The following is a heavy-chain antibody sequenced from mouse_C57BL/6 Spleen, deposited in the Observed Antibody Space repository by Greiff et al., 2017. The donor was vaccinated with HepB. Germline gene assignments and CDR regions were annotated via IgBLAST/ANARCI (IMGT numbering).Heavy chain of an antibody. D-gene: IGHD4-1*02. V-gene: IGHV1-7*01. J-gene: IGHJ3*01. CDR2: INPSSGYT. CDR1: GYTFTSYW. Sequence: QVQLKQSGAELAKPGASVKLSCKASGYTFTSYWMHWVKQRPGQGLEWIGYINPSSGYTKYNQKFKDKATLTADKSSSTDYMQLSSLTYDDSADYYCAPSTAPFAYWGQGTLVTVSA. CDR3: APSTAPFAY.